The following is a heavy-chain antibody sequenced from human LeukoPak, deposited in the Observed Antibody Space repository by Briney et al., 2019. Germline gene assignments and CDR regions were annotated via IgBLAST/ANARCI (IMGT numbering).Heavy chain of an antibody. V-gene: IGHV3-48*01. D-gene: IGHD2-15*01. CDR3: AREGVLSIDY. J-gene: IGHJ4*02. Sequence: GGSLRLSCEASGFTFSSYSMNWVRQAPGKGLEWVSYISSSSRTIYYADSVKGRFTISRDNAKNSLYLQMNSLRAEDTAVYYCAREGVLSIDYWGQGTLVTVSS. CDR1: GFTFSSYS. CDR2: ISSSSRTI.